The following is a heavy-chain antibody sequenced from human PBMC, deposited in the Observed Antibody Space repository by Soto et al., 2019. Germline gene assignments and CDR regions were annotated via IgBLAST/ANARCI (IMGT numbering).Heavy chain of an antibody. V-gene: IGHV4-4*07. CDR3: ATGRSEVVPGAMDT. D-gene: IGHD2-2*01. CDR1: GGSFSSHY. J-gene: IGHJ5*02. CDR2: IYPTGST. Sequence: QVQLQESGPGLVKPSETLSLSCTVSGGSFSSHYCNWVRESAGKGLEWIGRIYPTGSTTYNPSLTSRLTMSVDTAKNQSSLRLTSMTAADTAVYYCATGRSEVVPGAMDTWGQGTLVTVSS.